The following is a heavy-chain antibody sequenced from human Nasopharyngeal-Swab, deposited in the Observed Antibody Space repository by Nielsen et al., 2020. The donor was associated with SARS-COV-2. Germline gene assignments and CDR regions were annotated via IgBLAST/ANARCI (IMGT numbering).Heavy chain of an antibody. Sequence: YRAASGFPSSIYAMSWVRQAPGKGREWVSAIGGSGGSPYYADSMKGRFTISKDNSKNTLYLQMNSLRAEITAVYYCARATVTTSNWGQGTLVTVSS. CDR1: GFPSSIYA. CDR3: ARATVTTSN. CDR2: IGGSGGSP. J-gene: IGHJ4*02. D-gene: IGHD4-17*01. V-gene: IGHV3-23*01.